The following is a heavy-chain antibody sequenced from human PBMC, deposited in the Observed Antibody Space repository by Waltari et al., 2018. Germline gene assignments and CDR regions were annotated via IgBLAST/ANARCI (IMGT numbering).Heavy chain of an antibody. V-gene: IGHV3-23*01. Sequence: EVLLLESVGCLVLPGGSLSLPYAASAIIFPNLAINWVRLAPGTGLDWVAAITVSDDTFYADSVMGRFTVSRDTSKNTVYLQMNGLRAEDTAIYYCAKPFYNWDDPLHSWGQGTLVAVSS. CDR2: ITVSDDT. CDR3: AKPFYNWDDPLHS. J-gene: IGHJ4*02. CDR1: AIIFPNLA. D-gene: IGHD1-20*01.